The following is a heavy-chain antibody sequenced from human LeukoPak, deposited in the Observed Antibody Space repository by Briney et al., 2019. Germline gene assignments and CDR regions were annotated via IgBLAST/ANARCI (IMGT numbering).Heavy chain of an antibody. CDR3: AKMTYSHDSRGYYYVAFQD. V-gene: IGHV3-48*04. Sequence: PGGSLRLSCAASGFTFSSYSMNWVRQAPGKGLEWVSYISSSSSTIYYADSVKGRFTISRDNARNSVYLQMNSLRVEDTAVYYCAKMTYSHDSRGYYYVAFQDWGQGTLVTVSA. D-gene: IGHD3-22*01. CDR2: ISSSSSTI. CDR1: GFTFSSYS. J-gene: IGHJ1*01.